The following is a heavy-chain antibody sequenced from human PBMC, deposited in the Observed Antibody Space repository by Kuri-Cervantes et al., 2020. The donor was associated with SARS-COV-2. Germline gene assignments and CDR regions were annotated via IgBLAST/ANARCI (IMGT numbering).Heavy chain of an antibody. CDR3: AREEGSGYDGGVCGY. CDR1: GFTFDDYA. Sequence: ETLSLTCAASGFTFDDYAMHWVRQAPGKGLEWVSGISSSSSYIYYADSVKGRFTISRDNAKNSLYLQMNSLRAEDTAAYYCAREEGSGYDGGVCGYWGQGTLVTVSS. J-gene: IGHJ4*02. D-gene: IGHD5-12*01. V-gene: IGHV3-21*01. CDR2: ISSSSSYI.